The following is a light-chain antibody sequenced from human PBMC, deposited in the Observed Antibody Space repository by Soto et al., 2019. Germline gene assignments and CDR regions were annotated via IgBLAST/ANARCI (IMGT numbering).Light chain of an antibody. J-gene: IGKJ2*01. CDR3: HQYGSSPPYT. CDR1: QSVSNNY. Sequence: EVVLTQSPGTLSLSPGESATLSCRASQSVSNNYFAWYQQKPGQAPRLLIFGSSDRATGIPDRFSGSGSGTHFTLTLSSLEPADFAVYYCHQYGSSPPYTFGQGPKLEIK. V-gene: IGKV3-20*01. CDR2: GSS.